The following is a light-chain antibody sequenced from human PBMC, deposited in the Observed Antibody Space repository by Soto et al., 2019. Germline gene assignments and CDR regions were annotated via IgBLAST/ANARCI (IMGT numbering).Light chain of an antibody. Sequence: DIQMTQSPSTLSASVGDRVTITCRASQIISTWLAWYQQKPGKAPKLLIYKASSLEGGVPSRFSGSGSGTEFNITISSLQPDDFATYYCQQYNTYPLTCGGGTTVDIK. CDR3: QQYNTYPLT. V-gene: IGKV1-5*03. J-gene: IGKJ4*01. CDR1: QIISTW. CDR2: KAS.